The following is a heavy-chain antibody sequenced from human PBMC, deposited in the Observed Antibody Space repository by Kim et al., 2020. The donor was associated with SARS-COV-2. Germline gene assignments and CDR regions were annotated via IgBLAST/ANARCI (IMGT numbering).Heavy chain of an antibody. CDR3: ARAYCGGECYPRIDAYLI. J-gene: IGHJ3*02. Sequence: GESLKISCKTSGYTFDNQWIAWVRQMPGRGLEWMGMIYPGNAEVRYGPSFRGQVSFTVDMSASTAYLHWSSLRASDSGIYYCARAYCGGECYPRIDAYLIWGQGTVVSVSS. CDR1: GYTFDNQW. V-gene: IGHV5-51*01. D-gene: IGHD2-21*01. CDR2: IYPGNAEV.